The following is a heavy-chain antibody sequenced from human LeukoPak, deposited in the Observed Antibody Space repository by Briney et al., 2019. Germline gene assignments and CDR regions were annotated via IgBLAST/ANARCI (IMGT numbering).Heavy chain of an antibody. D-gene: IGHD4-17*01. Sequence: PGGSLRLSRAASGFTFDDYGMSWVRQAPGKGLEWVSGINWNGGSTGYADSVKGRFTISRDNAKNSLYLQMNSLRAEDTALYYCARAPYWTVTTSGRYVTYFDYWGQGTLVTVSS. V-gene: IGHV3-20*04. J-gene: IGHJ4*02. CDR2: INWNGGST. CDR1: GFTFDDYG. CDR3: ARAPYWTVTTSGRYVTYFDY.